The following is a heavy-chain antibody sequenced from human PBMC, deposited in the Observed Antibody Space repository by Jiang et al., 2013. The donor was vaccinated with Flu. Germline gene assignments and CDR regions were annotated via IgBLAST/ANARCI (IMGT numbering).Heavy chain of an antibody. D-gene: IGHD3-16*01. CDR1: GYSFTSHW. J-gene: IGHJ4*02. CDR2: IYPGDSDT. CDR3: ARRVRVSGSWHFDY. V-gene: IGHV5-51*03. Sequence: GAEVKKPGESXKISCKGSGYSFTSHWIGWVRQMPGKGLEWMGIIYPGDSDTRYSPSFQGQVTISADNSINTAYLRWSSLKASDTAMYYCARRVRVSGSWHFDYWGQGILVTVSS.